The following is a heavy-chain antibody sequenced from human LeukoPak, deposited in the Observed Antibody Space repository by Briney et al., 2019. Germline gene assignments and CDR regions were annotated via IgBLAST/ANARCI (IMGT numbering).Heavy chain of an antibody. CDR2: INPNSGGT. J-gene: IGHJ5*02. Sequence: ASVTVSCKASGYTFTGYYMHWVRQAPGQGLEGMGWINPNSGGTNYAQKFQDRVTMTRDTSISTAYMELSRLRSDDTAVYYCARVGVEMASHGWFDPWGQGTLVTVSS. D-gene: IGHD5-24*01. V-gene: IGHV1-2*02. CDR1: GYTFTGYY. CDR3: ARVGVEMASHGWFDP.